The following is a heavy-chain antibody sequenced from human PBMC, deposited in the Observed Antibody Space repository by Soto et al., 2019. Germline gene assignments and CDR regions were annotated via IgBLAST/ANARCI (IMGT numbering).Heavy chain of an antibody. D-gene: IGHD4-17*01. V-gene: IGHV4-4*07. CDR3: AVDSGGNSFDY. Sequence: SETLSLTCTVSCGSINNHYWSWIRQPAGKGLEWIGRIYTSMYASGSTNYNPSLKSRVIMSVDTSKNQFSLELSSVTAADTAVYYCAVDSGGNSFDYWGQGTQVTVSS. J-gene: IGHJ4*02. CDR1: CGSINNHY. CDR2: IYTSMYASGST.